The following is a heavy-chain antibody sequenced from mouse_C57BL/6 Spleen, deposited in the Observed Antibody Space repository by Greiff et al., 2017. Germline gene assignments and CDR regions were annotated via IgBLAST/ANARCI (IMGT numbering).Heavy chain of an antibody. J-gene: IGHJ4*01. V-gene: IGHV14-4*01. D-gene: IGHD1-1*01. CDR3: TTKDYYGSSYAMDY. CDR1: GFNIKDDY. Sequence: VQLQQSGAELVRPGASVKLSCTASGFNIKDDYMHWVKQRPEQGLEWIGWIDPENGDTEYASKFQGKATITADTSSNTASMQLSSLTSEDTAVYYCTTKDYYGSSYAMDYWGQGTSVTVSS. CDR2: IDPENGDT.